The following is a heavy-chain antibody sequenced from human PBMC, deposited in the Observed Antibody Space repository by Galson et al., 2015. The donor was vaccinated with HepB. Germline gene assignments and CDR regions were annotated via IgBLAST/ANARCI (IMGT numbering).Heavy chain of an antibody. CDR1: GYTFTSYY. CDR3: ARDWGDFGVVIRYYYYGMDV. V-gene: IGHV1-46*01. D-gene: IGHD3-3*01. Sequence: SVKVSCKASGYTFTSYYMHWVRQTPGQELEWMGIINPSGGSTSYAQKFQGRVTMTRDTSTSTVYMELSSLRSEDTAVYYCARDWGDFGVVIRYYYYGMDVWGQGTTVTVSS. J-gene: IGHJ6*02. CDR2: INPSGGST.